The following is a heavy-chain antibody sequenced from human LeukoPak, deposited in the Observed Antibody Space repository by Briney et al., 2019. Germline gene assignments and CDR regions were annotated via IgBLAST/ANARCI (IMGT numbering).Heavy chain of an antibody. V-gene: IGHV4-59*08. Sequence: SETLSLTCTFSGGSFSPAHWSWIRQPPGKGLEWIGVICDNGNTDYNPSLKSRVTISVDTSKNQFSLKLSSVTAADTAVYYCARTGTYCGGDCYPSLDAFDIWGQGTMVTVSS. CDR1: GGSFSPAH. D-gene: IGHD2-21*02. J-gene: IGHJ3*02. CDR2: ICDNGNT. CDR3: ARTGTYCGGDCYPSLDAFDI.